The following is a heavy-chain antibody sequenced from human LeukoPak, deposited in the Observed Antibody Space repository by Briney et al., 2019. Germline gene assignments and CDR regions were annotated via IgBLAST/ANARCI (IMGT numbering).Heavy chain of an antibody. J-gene: IGHJ4*02. CDR3: ARVWYSSSWYYFDY. CDR1: GDSITGYS. V-gene: IGHV4-59*01. CDR2: IYYNGDT. D-gene: IGHD6-13*01. Sequence: SETLSLTCSVSGDSITGYSWSWIRQTPGKGLEWIGYIYYNGDTHYNPSLKSRVTISVDTSKNRFSLKLSSMTAADTAVYYCARVWYSSSWYYFDYWGQGTLVTVSS.